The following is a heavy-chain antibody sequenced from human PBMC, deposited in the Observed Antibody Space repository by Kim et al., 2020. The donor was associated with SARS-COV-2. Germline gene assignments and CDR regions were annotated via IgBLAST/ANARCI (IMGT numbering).Heavy chain of an antibody. CDR2: ISNSGSTI. CDR1: GFTFSDYY. V-gene: IGHV3-11*01. D-gene: IGHD1-26*01. J-gene: IGHJ4*02. Sequence: GGSLRLSCAASGFTFSDYYMSWIRQAPGKGLEWISYISNSGSTIYYADSVKGRFTISRDNAKNSLYLQMNSLRAEDTAVYYCARVPGSSLGVVDLWGQGTLVTVSS. CDR3: ARVPGSSLGVVDL.